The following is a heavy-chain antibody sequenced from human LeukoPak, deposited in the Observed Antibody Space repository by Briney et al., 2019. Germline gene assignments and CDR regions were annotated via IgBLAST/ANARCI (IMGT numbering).Heavy chain of an antibody. Sequence: PGGSLRLSCAASGFSFSSDWMHWVRQTPGGGVVWVSRIKYDGTSTTYADSVKGRFTISRDNAKNTLYLQMNSLRAEDTAVYYCARGYQMGTWGQGTLGTVSP. CDR3: ARGYQMGT. V-gene: IGHV3-74*01. J-gene: IGHJ5*02. CDR2: IKYDGTST. CDR1: GFSFSSDW. D-gene: IGHD1-14*01.